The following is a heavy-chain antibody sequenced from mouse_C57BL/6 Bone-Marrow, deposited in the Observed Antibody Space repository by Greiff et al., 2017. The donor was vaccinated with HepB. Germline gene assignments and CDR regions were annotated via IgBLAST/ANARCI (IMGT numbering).Heavy chain of an antibody. J-gene: IGHJ1*03. Sequence: EVMLVESGGGLVQPGGSLKLSCAASGFTFSDYGMAWVRQAPRKGPEWVAFISNLAYSIYYADTVTGRFTISRENAKNTLYLEMSSLRSEDTAMYYCARRVYDYDRNWYFDVCGTGTTVTVSS. D-gene: IGHD2-4*01. CDR1: GFTFSDYG. CDR3: ARRVYDYDRNWYFDV. CDR2: ISNLAYSI. V-gene: IGHV5-15*01.